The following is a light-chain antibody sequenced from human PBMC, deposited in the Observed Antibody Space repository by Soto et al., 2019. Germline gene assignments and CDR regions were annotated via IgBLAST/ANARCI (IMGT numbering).Light chain of an antibody. Sequence: DVVRTQSPLSLPVTLGQPASISCRSSQSLVFSDGNTDLNWFQQRPGQSPRRLIYKVSYRDSGVPDRFSGSGSGTDFTLKISRVEAEDVGVYYCLRATRWPGTFGQGNKVEIK. CDR2: KVS. V-gene: IGKV2-30*01. CDR3: LRATRWPGT. J-gene: IGKJ1*01. CDR1: QSLVFSDGNTD.